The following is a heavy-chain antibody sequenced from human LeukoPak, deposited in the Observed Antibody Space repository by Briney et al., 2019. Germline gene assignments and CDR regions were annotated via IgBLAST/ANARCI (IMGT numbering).Heavy chain of an antibody. V-gene: IGHV5-51*01. D-gene: IGHD2-2*01. J-gene: IGHJ4*02. CDR2: IYAGGSNT. Sequence: GESLKISCKGSGYRFTSYWIGWVRRMPGKGLGWMGLIYAGGSNTRYRPSFQGQVTISVDKSISTAYLQWSSLKASDTAMYYCARLGGDLYCTSTRCFYDYWGQGTLVTVSP. CDR3: ARLGGDLYCTSTRCFYDY. CDR1: GYRFTSYW.